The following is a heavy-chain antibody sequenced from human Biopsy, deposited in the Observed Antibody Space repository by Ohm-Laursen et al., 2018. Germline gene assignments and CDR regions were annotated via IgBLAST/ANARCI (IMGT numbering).Heavy chain of an antibody. CDR1: GYTFTGQY. V-gene: IGHV1-2*02. CDR3: AKGQDIRGGTEYFQH. J-gene: IGHJ1*01. D-gene: IGHD2-15*01. CDR2: INPHSGTT. Sequence: GASVKVSCKASGYTFTGQYLHWVRQVPGQGLEWMGWINPHSGTTKFAQDFQGRVTMTRDTSITTAYMELRRLRSDDPAVYYCAKGQDIRGGTEYFQHWGQGALVTVSS.